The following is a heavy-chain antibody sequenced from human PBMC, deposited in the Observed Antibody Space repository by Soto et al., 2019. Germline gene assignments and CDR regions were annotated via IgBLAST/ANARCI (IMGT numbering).Heavy chain of an antibody. CDR2: INWNSGSI. CDR1: GFTFDDYA. Sequence: GGSLRLSCAASGFTFDDYAMHWVRQVPGKGLEWVSGINWNSGSIGYGDSVKGRFAISRDNTKNSLHLQMNSLSAEDTAFYYCVKDESINWYSGHFRHWGQGTLVTVSS. D-gene: IGHD6-13*01. V-gene: IGHV3-9*01. J-gene: IGHJ1*01. CDR3: VKDESINWYSGHFRH.